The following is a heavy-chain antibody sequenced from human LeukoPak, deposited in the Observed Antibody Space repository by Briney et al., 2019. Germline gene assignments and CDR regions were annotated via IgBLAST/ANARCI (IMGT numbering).Heavy chain of an antibody. CDR1: GFTFSSYW. D-gene: IGHD2-21*01. V-gene: IGHV3-74*01. CDR2: IASDGSST. J-gene: IGHJ6*02. CDR3: ARYCGGDCYGMDV. Sequence: GGSLRLSCAVSGFTFSSYWMNWVRQAPGKGLVWVSRIASDGSSTTYADSVKGRFSISRDNAKNSLYLQMNNLRAEDTAVYYCARYCGGDCYGMDVWGQGTTVTVSS.